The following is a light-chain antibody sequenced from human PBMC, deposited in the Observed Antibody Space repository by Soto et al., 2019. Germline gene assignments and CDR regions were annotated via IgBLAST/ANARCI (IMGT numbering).Light chain of an antibody. V-gene: IGLV2-11*01. J-gene: IGLJ3*02. CDR2: DVN. CDR3: CSYAGSYTWV. Sequence: QSALTQPRSVSGSPGQSVTISCTRTSSDVGNYNYVSWYQQHPGKAPKVMIYDVNKWPSGVPDRFSGSKSGNTASLTISGLQAEDEADYYCCSYAGSYTWVFGGGTQLTVL. CDR1: SSDVGNYNY.